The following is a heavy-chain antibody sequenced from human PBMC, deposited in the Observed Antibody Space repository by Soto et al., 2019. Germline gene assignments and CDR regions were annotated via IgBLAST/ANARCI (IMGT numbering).Heavy chain of an antibody. CDR1: GFTLSRHT. CDR2: IGSRTSDI. V-gene: IGHV3-21*01. J-gene: IGHJ3*02. Sequence: LRFSCAASGFTLSRHTMNWVRQAPGKGLEWVSFIGSRTSDIYYADSVKGRFTISRDNAKNSLYLDLTRLRAEDTAVYFCVRDYYDTSGYPNTFDMWGQGTMVTVSS. CDR3: VRDYYDTSGYPNTFDM. D-gene: IGHD3-22*01.